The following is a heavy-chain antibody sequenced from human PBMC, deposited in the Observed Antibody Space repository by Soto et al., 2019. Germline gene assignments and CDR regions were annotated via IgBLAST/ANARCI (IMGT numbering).Heavy chain of an antibody. CDR2: FRAGGDDGTT. CDR1: GFTFSSYS. Sequence: GGSLRLSCVASGFTFSSYSMSWVRQAPGKGLEWVSGFRAGGDDGTTYYADSVKGRFTISRGNPKNTLFLQMNSLRAEDTAIYYCAKKVNSGSGSQYFDYFGQGTLVTVSS. CDR3: AKKVNSGSGSQYFDY. J-gene: IGHJ4*02. V-gene: IGHV3-23*01. D-gene: IGHD3-10*01.